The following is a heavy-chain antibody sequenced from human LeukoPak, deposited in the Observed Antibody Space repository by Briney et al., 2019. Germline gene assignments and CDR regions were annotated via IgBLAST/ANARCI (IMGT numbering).Heavy chain of an antibody. CDR1: GGSISSSY. CDR3: ARGPYSSRYDY. J-gene: IGHJ4*02. V-gene: IGHV4-59*01. Sequence: SETLSLACTVSGGSISSSYWSWIRQPPGKGLEWIGYIYYSGSTNYNPSLKSRVTMSVDTSKNQFSLNLSSVTAADTAVYYCARGPYSSRYDYWGQGTVSPSPQ. D-gene: IGHD6-13*01. CDR2: IYYSGST.